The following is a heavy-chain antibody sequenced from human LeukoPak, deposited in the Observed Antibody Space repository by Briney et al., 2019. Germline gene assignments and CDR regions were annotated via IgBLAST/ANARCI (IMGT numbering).Heavy chain of an antibody. V-gene: IGHV1-2*02. CDR1: GNTFTGYY. CDR2: IHPNSGGT. J-gene: IGHJ6*02. D-gene: IGHD2-2*01. CDR3: ARDMFIVVVPAARYYYYGMDV. Sequence: ASVTVSCKASGNTFTGYYMHWVRQAPGQGLEWMGWIHPNSGGTNYAQKFQGRVTMTRDTSISTAYMELSRLRSDDTAVYYCARDMFIVVVPAARYYYYGMDVWGQGTTVTVSS.